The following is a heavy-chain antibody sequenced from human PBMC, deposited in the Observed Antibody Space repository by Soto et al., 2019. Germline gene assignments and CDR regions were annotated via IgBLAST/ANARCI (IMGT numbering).Heavy chain of an antibody. CDR2: MNPNSGNT. V-gene: IGHV1-8*01. D-gene: IGHD3-10*01. CDR1: GYTFTSYD. Sequence: GASVKVSCKASGYTFTSYDINWVRQATGQGLEWMGWMNPNSGNTGYAQKFQGRVTMTRNTSISTAYMELSSLRSEDTAVYYCARGRHDYGSGSFPIYYYYYMDVWGKGTTVTVSS. CDR3: ARGRHDYGSGSFPIYYYYYMDV. J-gene: IGHJ6*03.